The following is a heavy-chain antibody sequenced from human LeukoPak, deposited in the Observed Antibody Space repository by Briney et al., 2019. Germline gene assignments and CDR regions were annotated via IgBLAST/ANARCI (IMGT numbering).Heavy chain of an antibody. D-gene: IGHD1-7*01. CDR2: ISYDGSNK. J-gene: IGHJ4*02. V-gene: IGHV3-30*03. CDR3: ARPSQWNYGPDY. Sequence: PGGSLRLSCAASGFTFSSYGIHWVRQAPGKGLEWVAIISYDGSNKYYADSVKGRFTISRDNSKNTLFLQMNSLRAEDTAMYYCARPSQWNYGPDYWGQGTLVTVSS. CDR1: GFTFSSYG.